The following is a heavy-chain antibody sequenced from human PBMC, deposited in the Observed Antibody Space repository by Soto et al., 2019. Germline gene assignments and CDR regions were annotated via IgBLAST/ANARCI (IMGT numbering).Heavy chain of an antibody. D-gene: IGHD4-17*01. J-gene: IGHJ4*02. CDR1: GYTFTSYG. CDR2: ISAYNGNT. Sequence: ASVKVSCKASGYTFTSYGISWVRQAPGQGLEWMGWISAYNGNTNYARKHQGRVTMTTDTSTSTAYMELRSLRSDDTAVYYCEREVTHGFNPYFDYWGQGTLVTVSS. CDR3: EREVTHGFNPYFDY. V-gene: IGHV1-18*01.